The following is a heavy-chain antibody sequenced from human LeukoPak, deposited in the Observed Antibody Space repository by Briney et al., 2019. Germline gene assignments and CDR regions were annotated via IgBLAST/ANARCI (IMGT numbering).Heavy chain of an antibody. CDR3: VTSSAYY. CDR2: ISGSGAGT. D-gene: IGHD2-2*01. V-gene: IGHV3-23*01. CDR1: GFTFRSDA. Sequence: GGSLRLSCSASGFTFRSDAVSWVRQAPGKGLEWVSAISGSGAGTHYADSVKGRFTISRDTSKNTLYLQMNSLRAEDTAVYYCVTSSAYYWGQGTLVTVSS. J-gene: IGHJ4*02.